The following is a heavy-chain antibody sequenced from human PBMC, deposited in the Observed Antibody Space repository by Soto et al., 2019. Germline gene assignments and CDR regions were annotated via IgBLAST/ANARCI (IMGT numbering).Heavy chain of an antibody. D-gene: IGHD6-13*01. Sequence: GGSLRLSCAASGFTFSSYGMHWVRQAPGKGLEWVAVISYDGSNKYYADSVKGRFTISRDNSKNTLNLQMNSLRAEDTAVYYCAKDYGIAAAFVSPDFDYWGQGTLVTVSS. J-gene: IGHJ4*02. CDR1: GFTFSSYG. V-gene: IGHV3-30*18. CDR3: AKDYGIAAAFVSPDFDY. CDR2: ISYDGSNK.